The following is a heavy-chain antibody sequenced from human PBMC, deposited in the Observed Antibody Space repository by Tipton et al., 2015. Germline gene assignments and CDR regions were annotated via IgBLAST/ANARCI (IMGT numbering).Heavy chain of an antibody. Sequence: FTIFRDNAKNSLYLHMNSLRAEDTAVYYCARVVVTASYYFDYWGQGTLVTVSS. CDR3: ARVVVTASYYFDY. J-gene: IGHJ4*02. D-gene: IGHD2-21*02. V-gene: IGHV3-7*04.